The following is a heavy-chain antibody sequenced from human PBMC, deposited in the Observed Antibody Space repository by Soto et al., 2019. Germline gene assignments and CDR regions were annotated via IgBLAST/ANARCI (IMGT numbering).Heavy chain of an antibody. V-gene: IGHV4-34*01. D-gene: IGHD3-22*01. CDR3: ARWSTCYYDRSGYYDAPYNWFDP. CDR2: INHSGST. CDR1: GGSFSGYY. Sequence: SETLSLTCAVYGGSFSGYYWSWIRQPPGKGLEWIGEINHSGSTNYNPSLKSRVTISVDTSKNQFSLKLSSVTAADTAVYCCARWSTCYYDRSGYYDAPYNWFDPWGQGTLVTVSS. J-gene: IGHJ5*02.